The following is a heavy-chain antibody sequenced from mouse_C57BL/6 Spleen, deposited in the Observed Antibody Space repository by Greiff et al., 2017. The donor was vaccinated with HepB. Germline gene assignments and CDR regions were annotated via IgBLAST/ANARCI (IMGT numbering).Heavy chain of an antibody. CDR2: IDPSDSET. D-gene: IGHD1-1*01. Sequence: QVQLQQPGAELVRPGSSVKLSCKASGYTFTSYWMHWVKQRPIQGLEWIGNIDPSDSETHYNQKFKDKATLTVDKSSSTAYMQLRSLTSEDSAVYYCTIDYYGSPPFAYWGQGTLVTVSA. CDR1: GYTFTSYW. CDR3: TIDYYGSPPFAY. J-gene: IGHJ3*01. V-gene: IGHV1-52*01.